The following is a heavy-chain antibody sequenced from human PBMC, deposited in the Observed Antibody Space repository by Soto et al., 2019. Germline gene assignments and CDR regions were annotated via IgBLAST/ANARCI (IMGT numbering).Heavy chain of an antibody. V-gene: IGHV4-4*02. J-gene: IGHJ4*02. CDR2: IYHSGST. Sequence: SETLALTCAVSGGSISSRNWWSWVRQPPGKGLEWIGEIYHSGSTNYNPSLKSRVTISVDKSKNQFSLKLSSVTAADTAVYYCARGALWFGELLSPLDYWGQGTLVTVS. CDR1: GGSISSRNW. D-gene: IGHD3-10*01. CDR3: ARGALWFGELLSPLDY.